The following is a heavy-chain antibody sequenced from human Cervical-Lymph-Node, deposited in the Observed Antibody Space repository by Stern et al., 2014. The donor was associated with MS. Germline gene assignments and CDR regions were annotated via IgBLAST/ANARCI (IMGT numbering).Heavy chain of an antibody. Sequence: EVQLVESGGGVIQPGGSLRLSCAASGFTVSSDYMSWVRQAPGKGLEWVYVISSGGSTYYEDPVKGRFTISRDNSKNTLYLQMTGLRAEDTAVYYCARDTASPAPSDWWGQGTLVTVSS. D-gene: IGHD4-17*01. CDR3: ARDTASPAPSDW. J-gene: IGHJ4*02. CDR1: GFTVSSDY. V-gene: IGHV3-53*01. CDR2: ISSGGST.